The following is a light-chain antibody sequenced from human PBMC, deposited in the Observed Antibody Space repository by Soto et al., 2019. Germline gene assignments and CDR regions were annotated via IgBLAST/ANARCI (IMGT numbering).Light chain of an antibody. CDR1: QTISSW. CDR2: KAS. CDR3: QHYNSYSEA. J-gene: IGKJ1*01. V-gene: IGKV1-5*03. Sequence: IQMTQSPSTLSGSVGDRVTITCRASQTISSWLAWYQQKTGKAPKLLIYKASTLKSGVPSRFRGSGSGTEFTLTISSLQPDDFETYYCQHYNSYSEAFGQGTEV.